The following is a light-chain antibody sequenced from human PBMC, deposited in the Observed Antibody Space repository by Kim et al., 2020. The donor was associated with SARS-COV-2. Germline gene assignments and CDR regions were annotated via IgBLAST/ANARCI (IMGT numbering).Light chain of an antibody. CDR2: DVS. J-gene: IGLJ1*01. Sequence: QSVLTQPASVSGSPGQSITISCTGTSSDVGGYNYVSWYQQHLGKAPKLMIYDVSKRPSGVSNRFSGSKSGNTASLTISGLQAEDEADYYCSSYTSSSTYVFGTGTKVTVL. V-gene: IGLV2-14*01. CDR1: SSDVGGYNY. CDR3: SSYTSSSTYV.